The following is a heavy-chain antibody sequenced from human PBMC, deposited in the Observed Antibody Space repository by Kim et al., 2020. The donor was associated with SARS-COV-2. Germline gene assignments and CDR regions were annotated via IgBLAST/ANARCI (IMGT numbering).Heavy chain of an antibody. CDR1: GFTFSRYW. CDR3: ARDIPAESIGWTPAFDY. Sequence: GGSLRLSCAASGFTFSRYWMTWVRQAPGRGLEWVANIKEDGSEKNHVDSVKGRFTISRDNAKNSLHLQMNSLRAEDTAIYYCARDIPAESIGWTPAFDY. CDR2: IKEDGSEK. J-gene: IGHJ4*01. V-gene: IGHV3-7*01. D-gene: IGHD6-19*01.